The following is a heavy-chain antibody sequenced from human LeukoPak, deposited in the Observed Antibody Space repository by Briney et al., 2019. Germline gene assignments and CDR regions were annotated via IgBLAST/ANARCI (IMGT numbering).Heavy chain of an antibody. J-gene: IGHJ3*02. CDR2: IYYSGST. Sequence: PSETLSLTCVVYGVSFSGYYWSWIRQPPGKGLEWIGYIYYSGSTNYNPSLKSRVTISVDTSKNQFSLKLSSVTAADTAVYYCARRGYGDDDAFDIWGQGTMVTVSS. D-gene: IGHD4-17*01. V-gene: IGHV4-59*08. CDR3: ARRGYGDDDAFDI. CDR1: GVSFSGYY.